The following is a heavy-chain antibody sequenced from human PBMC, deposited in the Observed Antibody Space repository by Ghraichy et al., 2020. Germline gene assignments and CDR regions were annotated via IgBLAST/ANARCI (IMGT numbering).Heavy chain of an antibody. D-gene: IGHD3/OR15-3a*01. Sequence: SETLSLTCTVSGGFINDFYWNWIRKPPGKGLEWIGYIYSSGATRYNPSLNSRATMSVDTSKNQFSLKLASVTAADAAVYYCARQWTGGSLNYYDFWGRGTLVTVSA. CDR3: ARQWTGGSLNYYDF. CDR2: IYSSGAT. V-gene: IGHV4-59*08. J-gene: IGHJ4*02. CDR1: GGFINDFY.